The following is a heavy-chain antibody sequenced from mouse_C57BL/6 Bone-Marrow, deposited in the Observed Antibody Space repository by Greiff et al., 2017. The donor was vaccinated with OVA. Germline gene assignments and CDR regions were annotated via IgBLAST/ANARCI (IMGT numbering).Heavy chain of an antibody. CDR3: AREGDAMDY. CDR1: GYSFTGYY. V-gene: IGHV1-42*01. CDR2: INPSTGGT. Sequence: VQLQQSGPELVKPGASVKISCKASGYSFTGYYMNWVKQSPEKSLEWIGEINPSTGGTTYNQKFKAKATLTVDKSSSTAYMQLKSLTSEDSAVYYCAREGDAMDYWGQGTSVTVSS. J-gene: IGHJ4*01.